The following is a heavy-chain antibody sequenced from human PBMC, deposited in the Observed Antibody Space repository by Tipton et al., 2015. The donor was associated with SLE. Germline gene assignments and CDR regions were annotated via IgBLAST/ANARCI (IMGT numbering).Heavy chain of an antibody. D-gene: IGHD6-19*01. CDR2: IKQDGSEK. V-gene: IGHV3-7*01. J-gene: IGHJ3*02. CDR1: EFTVSNSY. Sequence: SLRLSCEASEFTVSNSYTSWVRQAPGKGLEWVANIKQDGSEKYYVDSVKGRFTIPRDNAKKSLYMQMNILRVEDTAVYYCARDWSSGWEDAFDIWGQGTMVTVSS. CDR3: ARDWSSGWEDAFDI.